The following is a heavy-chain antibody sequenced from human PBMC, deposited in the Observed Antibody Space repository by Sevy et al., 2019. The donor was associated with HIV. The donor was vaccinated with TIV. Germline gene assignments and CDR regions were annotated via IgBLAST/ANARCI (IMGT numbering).Heavy chain of an antibody. V-gene: IGHV3-15*01. CDR2: IKSKTDGGTT. J-gene: IGHJ6*03. CDR3: TTEARILGYCSSTSCYDYYYYYMDV. D-gene: IGHD2-2*01. Sequence: GGSLRLSCAASGFTFSNAWMSWVRQAPGKGLEWVGRIKSKTDGGTTDYAAPVKGRFTISREDSKNKLYLQRNSLKTEDTAVYYCTTEARILGYCSSTSCYDYYYYYMDVWGKGTTVTVSS. CDR1: GFTFSNAW.